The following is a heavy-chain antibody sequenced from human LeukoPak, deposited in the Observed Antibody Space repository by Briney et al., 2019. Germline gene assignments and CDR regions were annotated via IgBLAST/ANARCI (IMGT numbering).Heavy chain of an antibody. CDR2: ISWNSGSI. J-gene: IGHJ6*02. V-gene: IGHV3-9*01. Sequence: GGSLRLSCAASGFTFDDYAMHWVRQAPGKGLEWVSGISWNSGSIGYADSVKGRFTISRDNAKNSLYLQMNSLRAEDTALYYCAKARIYYDSSGYYYYYYGMDVWGQGTTVTVSS. CDR3: AKARIYYDSSGYYYYYYGMDV. D-gene: IGHD3-22*01. CDR1: GFTFDDYA.